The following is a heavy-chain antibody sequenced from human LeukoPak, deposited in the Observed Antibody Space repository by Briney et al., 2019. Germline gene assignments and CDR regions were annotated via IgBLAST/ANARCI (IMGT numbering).Heavy chain of an antibody. CDR2: INHSGST. J-gene: IGHJ4*02. D-gene: IGHD3-9*01. V-gene: IGHV4-34*01. CDR1: GGSFSGYC. Sequence: SETLSFTCGVNGGSFSGYCWNWIRQPPGKGLEWIGEINHSGSTNYNPSLKRRVTISVDTSQKQFSLRLTSVTAADTAVYYCASPATKARVVLRDFDVWYFDYWGQGTLVTVSS. CDR3: ASPATKARVVLRDFDVWYFDY.